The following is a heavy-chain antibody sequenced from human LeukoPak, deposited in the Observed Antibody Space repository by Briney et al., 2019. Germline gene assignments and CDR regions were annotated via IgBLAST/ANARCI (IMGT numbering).Heavy chain of an antibody. CDR2: IYYSGST. Sequence: SETLSLTCTVSGGSISSYYWSWIRQPPGKGLEWIGYIYYSGSTNYNPSLKSRVTISVDRSKNQFSLKLSSVTAADTAVYYCARELAVAGTNYFDYWGQGTLVTVSS. CDR1: GGSISSYY. V-gene: IGHV4-59*01. J-gene: IGHJ4*02. CDR3: ARELAVAGTNYFDY. D-gene: IGHD6-19*01.